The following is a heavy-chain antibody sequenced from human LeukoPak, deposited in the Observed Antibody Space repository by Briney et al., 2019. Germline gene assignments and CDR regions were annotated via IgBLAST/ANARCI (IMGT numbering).Heavy chain of an antibody. CDR1: GYTFTSHG. Sequence: GASVKVSCKASGYTFTSHGISWVRQAPGQGLEWMGWINPNSGGTNYAQKFQGRVTMTRDTSISTAYMELSRLIFDDTAVYYCARGDSGYDHFYHMDVWGKGTTVTISS. V-gene: IGHV1-2*02. CDR2: INPNSGGT. CDR3: ARGDSGYDHFYHMDV. D-gene: IGHD5-12*01. J-gene: IGHJ6*03.